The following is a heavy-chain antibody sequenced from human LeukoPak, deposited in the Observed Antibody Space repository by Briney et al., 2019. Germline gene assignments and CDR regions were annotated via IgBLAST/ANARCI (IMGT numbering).Heavy chain of an antibody. V-gene: IGHV1-46*01. D-gene: IGHD3-3*01. J-gene: IGHJ4*02. CDR2: INPSGGST. Sequence: ASVKVSCTASGYTFTSYYMHWVRQAPGQGLEWMGIINPSGGSTSYAQKFQGRVTMTRDTSTSTVYMELSSLRSEDTAVYYCARGPGDYDFWSGYLHYWGQGTLVTVSS. CDR3: ARGPGDYDFWSGYLHY. CDR1: GYTFTSYY.